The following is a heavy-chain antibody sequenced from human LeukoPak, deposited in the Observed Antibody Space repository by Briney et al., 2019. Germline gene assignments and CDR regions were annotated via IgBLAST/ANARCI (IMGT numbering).Heavy chain of an antibody. J-gene: IGHJ4*02. D-gene: IGHD3/OR15-3a*01. CDR2: ITQEGSEK. V-gene: IGHV3-7*01. CDR3: ARGWTFYY. Sequence: GGSLRLSCAASGFTLSSYWMSWVRQARGKGRVWVVNITQEGSEKYYVDSVKGRFTISRDNAKNSLYLQMNSLRAEDTAVYYCARGWTFYYWGQGTLVTVSS. CDR1: GFTLSSYW.